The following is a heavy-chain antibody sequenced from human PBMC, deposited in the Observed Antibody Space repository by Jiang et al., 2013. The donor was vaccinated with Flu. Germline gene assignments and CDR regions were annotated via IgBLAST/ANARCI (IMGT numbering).Heavy chain of an antibody. CDR1: GGSISSDNW. CDR3: TRNGYYSLDS. Sequence: PGLVKPPGTLSLTCVVSGGSISSDNWWSWVRQPPGKGLEWIGEIYHSGSTNYNPSLKSRVTLSVDNSKNQFSLELNSVTAADTAVYYCTRNGYYSLDSWGQGTLVTVSS. CDR2: IYHSGST. J-gene: IGHJ4*02. V-gene: IGHV4-4*03. D-gene: IGHD3-3*01.